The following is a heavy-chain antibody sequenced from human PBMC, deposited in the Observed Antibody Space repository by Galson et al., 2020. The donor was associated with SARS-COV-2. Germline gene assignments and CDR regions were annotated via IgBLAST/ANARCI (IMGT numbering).Heavy chain of an antibody. CDR3: ARDPLQRWLQLNWGFDY. V-gene: IGHV3-30*04. CDR1: GFTFSSYA. D-gene: IGHD5-12*01. J-gene: IGHJ4*02. CDR2: ISSDGSNK. Sequence: GESLKLSCAASGFTFSSYAMHWVRQAPGKGLEWVAVISSDGSNKYYADSVKGRFTISRDNSKNTLYLQMNSLRAEDTAVYYCARDPLQRWLQLNWGFDYWGQGTLVTVSS.